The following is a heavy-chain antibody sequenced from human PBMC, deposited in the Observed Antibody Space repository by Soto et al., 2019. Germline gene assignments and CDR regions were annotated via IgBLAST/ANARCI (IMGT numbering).Heavy chain of an antibody. D-gene: IGHD2-21*02. J-gene: IGHJ3*02. CDR1: GFTVSSNY. V-gene: IGHV3-66*01. CDR3: ARTLRNCGGDCYSDAFDI. CDR2: IYSGGST. Sequence: GGSLRLSCAASGFTVSSNYMSWVRQAPGKGLEWVSVIYSGGSTYYADSVKGRFTISRDNSKNTLYLQMNSLRAEDTAVYYCARTLRNCGGDCYSDAFDIWGQGKMVTVSS.